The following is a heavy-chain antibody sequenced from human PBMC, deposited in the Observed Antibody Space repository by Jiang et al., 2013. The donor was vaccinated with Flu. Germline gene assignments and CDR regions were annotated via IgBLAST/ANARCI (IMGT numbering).Heavy chain of an antibody. Sequence: GAEVKKPGASVRVSCVASGFTFTDYMHWVRQAPGQGLEWMGWIKLTSGETDYSQSFQDRVTLTRDTSISTAYMELSGLTSDDTAVYYCARDPDTPMPIDFWGQGTLVTVSS. CDR1: GFTFTDY. CDR3: ARDPDTPMPIDF. V-gene: IGHV1-2*02. D-gene: IGHD5-18*01. J-gene: IGHJ4*02. CDR2: IKLTSGET.